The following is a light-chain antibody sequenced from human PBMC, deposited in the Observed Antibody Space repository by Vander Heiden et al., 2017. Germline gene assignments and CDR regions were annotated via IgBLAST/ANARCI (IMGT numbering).Light chain of an antibody. CDR2: AAS. V-gene: IGKV1D-8*01. CDR1: QGISNS. Sequence: VIWMTQSPSLLSASTGDRVTISCRMSQGISNSLAWYQQKPGKAPELLIYAASILQSGVPSRFSGSGSGTDFTLTISCLQSEDFATYYCQQYYSFHSFGGGTKVEIK. CDR3: QQYYSFHS. J-gene: IGKJ4*01.